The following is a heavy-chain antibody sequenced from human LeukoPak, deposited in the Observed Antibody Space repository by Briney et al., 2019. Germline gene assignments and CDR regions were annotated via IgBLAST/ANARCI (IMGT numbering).Heavy chain of an antibody. V-gene: IGHV3-21*01. CDR3: ARDGGMAIFGVADYYYYYGMDV. CDR1: GFTFSSYS. Sequence: GGSLGLSCAASGFTFSSYSMNWVRQAPGKGLEWVSSISSSSSYIYYADSVKGRFTISRDNAKNSLYLQMNSLRAEDTAVYYCARDGGMAIFGVADYYYYYGMDVWGQGTTVTVSS. D-gene: IGHD3-3*01. CDR2: ISSSSSYI. J-gene: IGHJ6*02.